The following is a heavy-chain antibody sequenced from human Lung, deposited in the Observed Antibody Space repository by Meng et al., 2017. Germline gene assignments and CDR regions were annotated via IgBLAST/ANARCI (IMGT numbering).Heavy chain of an antibody. D-gene: IGHD3-10*01. V-gene: IGHV7-4-1*02. Sequence: QGERVQSGDEVKKTGGSVKVSCKASGYTFTSYAMNWVRQAPGQGLEWMGWINTNTGNPTYAQGFTGRFVFSLDTSVSTAYLQISSLKAEDTAVYYCASGWFGELFGYFDLWGRGTLVTVSS. CDR1: GYTFTSYA. CDR3: ASGWFGELFGYFDL. J-gene: IGHJ2*01. CDR2: INTNTGNP.